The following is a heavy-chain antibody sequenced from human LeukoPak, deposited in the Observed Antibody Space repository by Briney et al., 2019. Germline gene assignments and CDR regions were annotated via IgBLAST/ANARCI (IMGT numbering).Heavy chain of an antibody. CDR3: ARVANQTFDI. D-gene: IGHD2-21*01. J-gene: IGHJ3*02. CDR1: GYTFTRYY. Sequence: ASVKVSCKASGYTFTRYYMHWVRQAPGQGLEWMGIINRSGGSTSYAQKFQGRVTMTRDTSTSTVYMELRSLSSEDTAVYCCARVANQTFDIWGQGTMVTVSS. V-gene: IGHV1-46*01. CDR2: INRSGGST.